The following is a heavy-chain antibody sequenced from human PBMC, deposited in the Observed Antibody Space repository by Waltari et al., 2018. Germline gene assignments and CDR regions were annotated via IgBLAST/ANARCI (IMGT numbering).Heavy chain of an antibody. CDR2: IYYSGTT. Sequence: QLQLQESGPGLVKPSATLSLTCTVSGGSISGSSPDWGWIRQPPGKGLEWFGNIYYSGTTYYNPSLKSRVIISVDTSKNQFSLKLSSVTAADTAVYYCARRGDCGNDCYTFDYWGQGTLVTVSS. V-gene: IGHV4-39*01. CDR1: GGSISGSSPD. D-gene: IGHD2-21*01. CDR3: ARRGDCGNDCYTFDY. J-gene: IGHJ4*02.